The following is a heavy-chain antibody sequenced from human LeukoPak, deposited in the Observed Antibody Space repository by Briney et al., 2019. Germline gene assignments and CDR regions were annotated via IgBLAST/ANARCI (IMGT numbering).Heavy chain of an antibody. V-gene: IGHV3-23*01. CDR2: ISGSGGST. Sequence: GGSLRLSCAASGFTFSSYSMNWVRQAPGKGLEWVSAISGSGGSTYYADSVKGRFTISRDNSKNTLYLQMNSLRAEDTAVYYCARVGVSYGYYYGMDVWGQGTTVTVSS. J-gene: IGHJ6*02. CDR3: ARVGVSYGYYYGMDV. D-gene: IGHD5-18*01. CDR1: GFTFSSYS.